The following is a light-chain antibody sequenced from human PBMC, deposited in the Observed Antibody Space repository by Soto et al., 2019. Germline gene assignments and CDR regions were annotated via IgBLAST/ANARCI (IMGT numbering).Light chain of an antibody. CDR1: QSISSY. V-gene: IGKV1-39*01. CDR2: AAS. J-gene: IGKJ1*01. Sequence: DIQMTQSPSSLSASVGDRVTITCRASQSISSYLNWYQQKPGKDPKLLIYAASSLQSGVPSRFSGSGSGTDFTLTISSLQPEDFATYYGQQSYSTPPWTFGQGTKVEIK. CDR3: QQSYSTPPWT.